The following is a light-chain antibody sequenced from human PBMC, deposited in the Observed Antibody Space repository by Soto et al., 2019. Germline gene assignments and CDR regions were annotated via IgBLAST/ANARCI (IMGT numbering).Light chain of an antibody. V-gene: IGKV3-11*01. CDR2: LAS. CDR1: QAVNTR. CDR3: HQRQSWPRT. J-gene: IGKJ1*01. Sequence: EIVLTQSPATLSSFPGDRVTLSCRASQAVNTRLAWYQHKPGQAPRLLIYLASNRAAGVPARFSGNGSGTDFTLTISDVEPEDFAVYYCHQRQSWPRTFGQGTKVDIK.